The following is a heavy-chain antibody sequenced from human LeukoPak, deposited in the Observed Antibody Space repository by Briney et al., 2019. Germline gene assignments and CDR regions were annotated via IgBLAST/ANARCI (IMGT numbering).Heavy chain of an antibody. V-gene: IGHV3-30*03. J-gene: IGHJ3*02. CDR3: ARAGSGSYYRVAFDI. D-gene: IGHD3-10*01. CDR2: ISYDGSNK. CDR1: GLTFSHYG. Sequence: GTSLRLSCAASGLTFSHYGMHWVRQAPGKGLEWVAVISYDGSNKYYTDSVKGRFTTSRDNSKNTLYLQMNSLRAEDTAVYYCARAGSGSYYRVAFDIWGQGTMVTVSS.